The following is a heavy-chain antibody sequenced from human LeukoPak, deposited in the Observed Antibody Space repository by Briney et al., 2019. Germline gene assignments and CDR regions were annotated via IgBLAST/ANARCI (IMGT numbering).Heavy chain of an antibody. J-gene: IGHJ4*02. D-gene: IGHD4-23*01. CDR1: GYTFTSYG. Sequence: GASVRVSCTASGYTFTSYGISWVRQAPGQGLEWMGWISAYNGNTNYAQKLQGRVTMTTDTSTSTAYMELRSLRSDDTAVYYCARDLGYGGNAGNYFDYWGQGTLVTVSS. V-gene: IGHV1-18*01. CDR2: ISAYNGNT. CDR3: ARDLGYGGNAGNYFDY.